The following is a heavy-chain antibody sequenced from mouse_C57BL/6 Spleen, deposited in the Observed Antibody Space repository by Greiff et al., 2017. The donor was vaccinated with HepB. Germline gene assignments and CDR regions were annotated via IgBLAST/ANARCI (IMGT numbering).Heavy chain of an antibody. J-gene: IGHJ2*01. V-gene: IGHV1-81*01. CDR2: IYPRSGNT. D-gene: IGHD2-2*01. CDR1: GYTFTSYG. Sequence: QVHVKQSGAELARPGASVKLSCKASGYTFTSYGISWVKQRTGQGLEWIGEIYPRSGNTYYNEKFKGKATLTADKSSSTAYMELRSLTSEDSAVYFCARFIGYDDYFDYWGQGTTLTVSS. CDR3: ARFIGYDDYFDY.